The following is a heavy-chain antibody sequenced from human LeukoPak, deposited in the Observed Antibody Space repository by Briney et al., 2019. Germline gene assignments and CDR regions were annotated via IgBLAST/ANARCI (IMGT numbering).Heavy chain of an antibody. CDR1: GFTFSGYW. CDR3: ARGGSYYSHDS. D-gene: IGHD1-26*01. Sequence: PGGSLRLSCAASGFTFSGYWMHWVRHAPGKGLVWVSRINSDGSSSTYADSVKGRFTISRDNAKNALYLQMNSLRAEDTAVYYCARGGSYYSHDSWGQGTLVTVSS. J-gene: IGHJ4*02. CDR2: INSDGSSS. V-gene: IGHV3-74*01.